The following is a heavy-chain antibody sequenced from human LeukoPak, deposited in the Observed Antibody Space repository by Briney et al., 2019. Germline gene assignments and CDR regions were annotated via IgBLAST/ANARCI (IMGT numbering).Heavy chain of an antibody. J-gene: IGHJ4*02. CDR2: IIPIFGTA. CDR3: ARDVTIFGVVPYYFDY. CDR1: GGTFSSYA. Sequence: SVKVSCKASGGTFSSYAISWVRQAPGQGLEWMGGIIPIFGTANYAQKFQGRVTITADESTSTAYMELSSLRSEDTAVYYCARDVTIFGVVPYYFDYWGQGTLVTVSS. D-gene: IGHD3-3*01. V-gene: IGHV1-69*13.